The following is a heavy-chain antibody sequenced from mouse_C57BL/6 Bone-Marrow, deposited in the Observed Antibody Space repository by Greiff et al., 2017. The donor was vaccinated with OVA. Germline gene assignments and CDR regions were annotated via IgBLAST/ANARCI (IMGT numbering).Heavy chain of an antibody. Sequence: QVQLQQSGPELVKPGASVKISCKASGYAFSSSWMNWVKQRPGTGLEWIGRIYPGDGDTNYNGQFKCQATLTADNSSSTAYMQLSRLTSEDSAVDFCARLRLLYWYFDVWGTGTTVTVSS. CDR2: IYPGDGDT. V-gene: IGHV1-82*01. J-gene: IGHJ1*03. CDR1: GYAFSSSW. D-gene: IGHD3-2*02. CDR3: ARLRLLYWYFDV.